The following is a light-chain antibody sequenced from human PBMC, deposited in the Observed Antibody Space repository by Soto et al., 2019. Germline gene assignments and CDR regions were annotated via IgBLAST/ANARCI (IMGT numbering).Light chain of an antibody. Sequence: QSVLTQPPSASGTPGQRVTISCSGSSSNIGSNSVNWYQQLPGTAPKLLIYNNNHRPSGVPDRLSGSKSGASASLAISGLQSEDEADYYCAAWDDSLNGLVFGGGTKLTVL. V-gene: IGLV1-44*01. CDR2: NNN. CDR3: AAWDDSLNGLV. J-gene: IGLJ2*01. CDR1: SSNIGSNS.